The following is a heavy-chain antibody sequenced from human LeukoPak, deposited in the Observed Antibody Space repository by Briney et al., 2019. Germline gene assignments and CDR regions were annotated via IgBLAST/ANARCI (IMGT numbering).Heavy chain of an antibody. CDR2: VYTSGST. V-gene: IGHV4-4*07. D-gene: IGHD5-12*01. Sequence: PSETLSLTCTVSGDSIRSYYWSWIRQPAGKGLEWIGRVYTSGSTNYNPSLKSRVTMSIDTSKNQFSLKLSSVTAADTAVYYCARNSGPGTFDPWGQGTLVTVSS. J-gene: IGHJ5*02. CDR3: ARNSGPGTFDP. CDR1: GDSIRSYY.